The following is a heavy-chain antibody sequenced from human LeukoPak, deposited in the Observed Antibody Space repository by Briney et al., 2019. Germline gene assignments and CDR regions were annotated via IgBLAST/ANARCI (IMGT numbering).Heavy chain of an antibody. CDR2: TNTNSDNT. J-gene: IGHJ4*02. V-gene: IGHV1-8*01. D-gene: IGHD4-17*01. Sequence: ASVKVCCTASGYSFTSYNIDWVRHPTGQGLEWMGLTNTNSDNTNNAHEFQVRVTITINTYISTAYMELNIQRPEDKAVYYYESCGRNNDGDPPYDYWGQGALVTVAS. CDR3: ESCGRNNDGDPPYDY. CDR1: GYSFTSYN.